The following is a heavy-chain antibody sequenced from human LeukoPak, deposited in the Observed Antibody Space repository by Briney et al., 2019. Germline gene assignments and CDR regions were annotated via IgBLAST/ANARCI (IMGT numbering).Heavy chain of an antibody. Sequence: ASVKVSCKASGYTFTSYGISWVRQAPGQGLEWMGWISAYNGNTDYAQKLQGRVTMTTDTSTSTAYMELRSLRSDDTAVYYCARDNHVTGDIWFGELLYKSDAFDIWGQGTMVTVSS. D-gene: IGHD3-10*01. CDR1: GYTFTSYG. V-gene: IGHV1-18*01. J-gene: IGHJ3*02. CDR3: ARDNHVTGDIWFGELLYKSDAFDI. CDR2: ISAYNGNT.